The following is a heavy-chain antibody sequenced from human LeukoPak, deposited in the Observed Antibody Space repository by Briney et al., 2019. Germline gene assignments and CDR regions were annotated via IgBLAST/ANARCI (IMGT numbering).Heavy chain of an antibody. V-gene: IGHV4-4*02. Sequence: PSETLSLTCAVSGGSISSSNWWSWVRQPPGKGLEWIGEIYHSGSTNYNPSLKSRVTISVDKSKNQFSLKLSSVTAADTAVYYCARDCSIAVAGYYFDYWGQGTLVTVSS. CDR3: ARDCSIAVAGYYFDY. J-gene: IGHJ4*02. CDR1: GGSISSSNW. CDR2: IYHSGST. D-gene: IGHD6-19*01.